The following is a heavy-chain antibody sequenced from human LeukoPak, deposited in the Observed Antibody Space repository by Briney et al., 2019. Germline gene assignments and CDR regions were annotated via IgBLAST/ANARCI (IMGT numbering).Heavy chain of an antibody. J-gene: IGHJ6*03. Sequence: GGSLRLSCVVSGFTFSSYWMSWVRQAPGKGLEWVANIKQDGSEKYYVDSVKGRFTISRDNAKNSLYLQMNSLRAEDTAVYYCARDTGGIYYYYYYMDVWGKGTTVTISS. CDR2: IKQDGSEK. CDR3: ARDTGGIYYYYYYMDV. D-gene: IGHD2-8*02. V-gene: IGHV3-7*01. CDR1: GFTFSSYW.